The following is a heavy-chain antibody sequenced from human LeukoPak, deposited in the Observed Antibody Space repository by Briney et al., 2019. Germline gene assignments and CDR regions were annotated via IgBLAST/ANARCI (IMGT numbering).Heavy chain of an antibody. CDR2: ISSSSSYR. Sequence: GGSLRLSCAASGFTYSSYSLNWVRQVPGKGLEWVSYISSSSSYRYYADSVKGRFTISRDNAKNSLYLQMDSLRAEDTAVYYCPRDNDYGVDYWGQGTLVTVSS. J-gene: IGHJ4*02. D-gene: IGHD4-17*01. V-gene: IGHV3-21*01. CDR1: GFTYSSYS. CDR3: PRDNDYGVDY.